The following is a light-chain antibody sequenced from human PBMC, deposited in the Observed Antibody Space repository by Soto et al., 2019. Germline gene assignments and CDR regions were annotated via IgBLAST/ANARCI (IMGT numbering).Light chain of an antibody. CDR1: QSLLHSNGYNY. Sequence: DIVMTQSPLSLPVTPGEPASISCRSSQSLLHSNGYNYLDWYLQKPGQSPQLLIYLGSNRASGVPDRFSGSGSGTDSTLKISRVEAEDVGVYYCMRALQTPYTFGQGTKLEIK. J-gene: IGKJ2*01. CDR3: MRALQTPYT. V-gene: IGKV2-28*01. CDR2: LGS.